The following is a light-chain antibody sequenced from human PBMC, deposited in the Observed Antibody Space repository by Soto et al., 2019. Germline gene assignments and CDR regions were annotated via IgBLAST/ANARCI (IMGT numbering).Light chain of an antibody. CDR1: SRDVVGYNY. Sequence: QSALTQPASVSGSPGQSITISCTGTSRDVVGYNYISWYQQHPGKAPKLVIYDVSSRPSGVSDRFSGSKSGNTASLTISGLQAEDEADYYCISYTASVTMVIGGGTKLTVL. V-gene: IGLV2-14*01. CDR2: DVS. CDR3: ISYTASVTMV. J-gene: IGLJ2*01.